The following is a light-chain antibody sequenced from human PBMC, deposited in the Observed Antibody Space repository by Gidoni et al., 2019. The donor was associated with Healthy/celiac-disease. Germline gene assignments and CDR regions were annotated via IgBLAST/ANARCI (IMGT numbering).Light chain of an antibody. V-gene: IGKV3-20*01. Sequence: EIVLTQSPGTLSLSPGERATLSCRASQSVSSSYLAWYQQKPGQAPRLLIYGASSRATGIPDRLSGNGSGTDFTLTISRLEPEDFAVYYCQKYGSSPTFGGGTKVEIK. CDR2: GAS. CDR1: QSVSSSY. CDR3: QKYGSSPT. J-gene: IGKJ4*01.